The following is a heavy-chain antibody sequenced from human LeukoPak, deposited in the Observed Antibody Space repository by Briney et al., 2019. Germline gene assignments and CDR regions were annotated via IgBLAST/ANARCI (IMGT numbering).Heavy chain of an antibody. CDR1: GFTFSGYE. CDR3: ARTAAGERFDS. J-gene: IGHJ5*01. V-gene: IGHV3-48*03. Sequence: PGGSLRLSCAASGFTFSGYEMNWVRQAPEKGLEWVSYISSRGTTIYYAESVKGRFIISRDNAKNSLYLQMNSLRAEDTALYYCARTAAGERFDSWGQGALVTVSS. CDR2: ISSRGTTI. D-gene: IGHD6-25*01.